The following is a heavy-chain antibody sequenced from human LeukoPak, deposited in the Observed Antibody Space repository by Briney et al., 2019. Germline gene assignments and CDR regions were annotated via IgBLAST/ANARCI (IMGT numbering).Heavy chain of an antibody. Sequence: PSETLSLTCAVSGGSISSSDWWSWVRQPPGKGLEWIGEIYHSGSTNYNPSLKSRVTISVDKSKTQFSLKLSSVTAADTAVYYCARSRGVYYGSGSYYNTRYDYWGQGTLVTVSS. V-gene: IGHV4-4*02. CDR1: GGSISSSDW. CDR2: IYHSGST. J-gene: IGHJ4*02. CDR3: ARSRGVYYGSGSYYNTRYDY. D-gene: IGHD3-10*01.